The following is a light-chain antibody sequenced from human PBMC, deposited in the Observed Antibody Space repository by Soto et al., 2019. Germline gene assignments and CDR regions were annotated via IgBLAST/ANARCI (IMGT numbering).Light chain of an antibody. J-gene: IGLJ2*01. V-gene: IGLV1-44*01. Sequence: QSVLTQPPSASGTPGQRVTISCSGSSSNIGSNTVNWYQQLPGTAPKLLIYSNNQRPSGVPDRFSGSKSGTSASLAISGLQSEDEADDYCAAWDDSLNGVVFVGGTKLTVL. CDR1: SSNIGSNT. CDR3: AAWDDSLNGVV. CDR2: SNN.